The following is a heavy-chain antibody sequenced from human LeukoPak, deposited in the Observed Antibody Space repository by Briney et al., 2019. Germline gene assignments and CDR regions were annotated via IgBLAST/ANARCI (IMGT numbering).Heavy chain of an antibody. V-gene: IGHV1-69*06. Sequence: ASVKVSCKASGGTFSSYAISWVRQAPGQGLEWMGGIIPTFGTANYAQKFQGRVTITADKSTSTAYMELSSLRSEDTAVYYCAGGYCSGGSCYSGFDYWGQGTLVTVSS. CDR3: AGGYCSGGSCYSGFDY. J-gene: IGHJ4*02. CDR1: GGTFSSYA. D-gene: IGHD2-15*01. CDR2: IIPTFGTA.